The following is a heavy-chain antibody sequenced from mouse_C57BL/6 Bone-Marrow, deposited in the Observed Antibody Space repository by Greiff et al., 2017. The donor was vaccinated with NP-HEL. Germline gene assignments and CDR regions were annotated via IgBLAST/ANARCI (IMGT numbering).Heavy chain of an antibody. CDR2: IYPRDGST. CDR1: GYTFTSYD. J-gene: IGHJ4*01. D-gene: IGHD1-1*01. V-gene: IGHV1-85*01. Sequence: QVQLQQSGPELVKPGASVKLSCKASGYTFTSYDINWVKQRPGQGLEWIGWIYPRDGSTKYNEKVMGKATLTVDTSSSTAYMELHSLTSEDSAVYFCARGVYYYGSSPGGYAMDDWGQGTSVTVSS. CDR3: ARGVYYYGSSPGGYAMDD.